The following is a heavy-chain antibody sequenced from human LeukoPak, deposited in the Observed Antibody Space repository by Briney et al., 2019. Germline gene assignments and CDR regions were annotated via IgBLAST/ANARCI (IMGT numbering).Heavy chain of an antibody. Sequence: GGSLRLSCAASGFRFNNYFMNWVRQAPGKGLEWVSSISGTSSYIYYAHSVKGRFTISRDNARNSLYLQMNSLRAEDTAVYYCARDGGNDYGDYATINAFDIWGQGTMVTVSS. CDR1: GFRFNNYF. CDR2: ISGTSSYI. CDR3: ARDGGNDYGDYATINAFDI. V-gene: IGHV3-21*01. J-gene: IGHJ3*02. D-gene: IGHD4-17*01.